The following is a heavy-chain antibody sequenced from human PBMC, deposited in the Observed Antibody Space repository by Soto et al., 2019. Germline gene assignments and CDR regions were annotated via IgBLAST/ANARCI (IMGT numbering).Heavy chain of an antibody. V-gene: IGHV1-3*01. CDR3: ARGPLRNWFDP. CDR1: GYTFTSYA. J-gene: IGHJ5*02. Sequence: ASVKVSCKASGYTFTSYAMHWVRQAPGQRLEWMGWINAGNSSTKYSQKLQGRVTITKNTSASTAYMELSSLRSEDTAVYYCARGPLRNWFDPWGQGTLVTVSS. CDR2: INAGNSST.